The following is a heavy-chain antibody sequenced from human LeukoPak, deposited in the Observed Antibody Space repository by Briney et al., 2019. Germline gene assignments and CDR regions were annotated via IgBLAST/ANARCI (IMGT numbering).Heavy chain of an antibody. CDR1: TDSMYGYY. CDR2: IHNKGIT. V-gene: IGHV4-4*07. D-gene: IGHD4-11*01. CDR3: ARAGYSNYGYTYYFYYMDV. Sequence: SETLSLTCTVSTDSMYGYYWTWVRQPAGKGLEWIGRIHNKGITNYNPSLKSRVTMSLDMSKNLFSLNLRSVTAADTAVYYCARAGYSNYGYTYYFYYMDVWGEGTTVTVSS. J-gene: IGHJ6*03.